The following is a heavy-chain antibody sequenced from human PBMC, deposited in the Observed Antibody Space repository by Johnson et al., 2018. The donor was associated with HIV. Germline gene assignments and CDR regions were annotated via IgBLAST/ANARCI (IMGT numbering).Heavy chain of an antibody. V-gene: IGHV3-53*01. D-gene: IGHD6-13*01. CDR3: ARDRRGQLSWSSDAFDI. J-gene: IGHJ3*02. CDR1: GFSVIRYY. Sequence: VQLVESGRGFIQPGGSLRLSCAASGFSVIRYYMFWVRQAPGMGLEWVSLLYSDVRAEYADSVKGRFTISRDNAKNSLYLQMNSLRAEDTAVYYCARDRRGQLSWSSDAFDIWGQGTMVTVSS. CDR2: LYSDVRA.